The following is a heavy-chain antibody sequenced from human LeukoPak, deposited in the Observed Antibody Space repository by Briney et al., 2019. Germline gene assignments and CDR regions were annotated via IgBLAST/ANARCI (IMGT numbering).Heavy chain of an antibody. V-gene: IGHV4-61*01. CDR3: ARDIIRSDGYNYDS. Sequence: SETLSLTCTASGDSVSTGNSHGNWLRQPPGMALECIGSVQYSRSTNYNPSLKNRATISEDTSKNQFSLRLNYVTAADTAIYYCARDIIRSDGYNYDSWGQGTLVAVSS. D-gene: IGHD5-24*01. CDR1: GDSVSTGNSH. J-gene: IGHJ5*01. CDR2: VQYSRST.